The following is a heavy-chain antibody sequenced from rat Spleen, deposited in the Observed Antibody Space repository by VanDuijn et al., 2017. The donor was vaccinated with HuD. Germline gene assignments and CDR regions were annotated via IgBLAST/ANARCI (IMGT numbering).Heavy chain of an antibody. J-gene: IGHJ4*01. CDR1: GFTFSNYG. CDR3: AAGLTTEPHYYVMDA. V-gene: IGHV5-19*01. D-gene: IGHD1-11*01. Sequence: EVQLVESGGGLVQPGRSLKLSCAASGFTFSNYGMHWIRQAPTKGLEWVASISPSGGSTYYRDSVKGRFTISRDNAKSTLYLQMDSLRSEDTATYYCAAGLTTEPHYYVMDAWGQGASVTVSS. CDR2: ISPSGGST.